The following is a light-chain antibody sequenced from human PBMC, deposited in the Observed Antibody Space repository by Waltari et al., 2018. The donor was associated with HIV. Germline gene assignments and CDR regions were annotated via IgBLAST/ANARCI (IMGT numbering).Light chain of an antibody. CDR3: QQYYSVPLT. Sequence: DIVMTQSPDSLAVSLGERATLDCKSRQSVLYNSNNKNYLAWYQHKPGQSPNLLIYWASTRESGVPDRFSGSGSGTDFTLTISSLQAEDVAVYYCQQYYSVPLTFGGGTKVEIK. CDR2: WAS. V-gene: IGKV4-1*01. J-gene: IGKJ4*01. CDR1: QSVLYNSNNKNY.